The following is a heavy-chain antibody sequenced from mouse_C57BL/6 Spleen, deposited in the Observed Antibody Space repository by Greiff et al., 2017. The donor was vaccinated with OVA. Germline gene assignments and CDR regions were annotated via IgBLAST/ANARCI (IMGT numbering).Heavy chain of an antibody. J-gene: IGHJ4*01. CDR3: ASAYGRGYAMDY. CDR2: INPGSGGT. CDR1: GYAFTNYL. D-gene: IGHD1-1*01. Sequence: QVHVKQSGAELVRPGTSVKVSCKASGYAFTNYLIEWVKQRPGQGLEWIGGINPGSGGTNYNEKFKGKATLTADKSSSTAYMQLSSLTSEDSAVYFCASAYGRGYAMDYWGQGTSVTVSS. V-gene: IGHV1-54*01.